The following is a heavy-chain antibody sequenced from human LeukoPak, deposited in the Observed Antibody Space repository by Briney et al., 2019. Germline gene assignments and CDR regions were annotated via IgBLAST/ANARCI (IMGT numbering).Heavy chain of an antibody. D-gene: IGHD6-13*01. V-gene: IGHV4-59*08. J-gene: IGHJ4*02. CDR3: ARYVSYSSSWLFDY. CDR2: IYYSGST. Sequence: SETLSLTRTVSGGSISSYYWSWIRQPPGKGLEWIGYIYYSGSTNYNPSLKSRVTISVDTSKNQFSLKLSSVTAADTAVYYCARYVSYSSSWLFDYWGQGTLVTVSS. CDR1: GGSISSYY.